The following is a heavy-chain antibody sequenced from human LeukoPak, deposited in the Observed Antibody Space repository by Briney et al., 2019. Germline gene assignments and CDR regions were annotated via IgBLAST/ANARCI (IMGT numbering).Heavy chain of an antibody. J-gene: IGHJ5*02. V-gene: IGHV3-30-3*01. CDR2: ISYDGSNK. Sequence: PGGSLRLSCAASGFTVSSNYMSWVRQAPGKGLEWVAVISYDGSNKYYADSVKGRFTISRDNSKNTLYLQMNSLRAEDTAVYYCAREYHESIFGVGNWFDPWGQGTLVTVSS. CDR1: GFTVSSNY. D-gene: IGHD3-3*01. CDR3: AREYHESIFGVGNWFDP.